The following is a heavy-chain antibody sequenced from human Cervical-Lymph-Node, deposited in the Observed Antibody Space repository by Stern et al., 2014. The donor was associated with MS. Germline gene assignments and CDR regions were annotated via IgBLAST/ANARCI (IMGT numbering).Heavy chain of an antibody. V-gene: IGHV3-30*18. CDR2: ISSDGSKQ. CDR3: AQDSSCYYTTPLFGA. Sequence: VQLVESGGGVVQPGRSLRLSCVDSGINFNSYGMHWVRQAPGKALEWVAVISSDGSKQSYGDSVKGRFTVSRDNSEKTLYLQMNSLRPDDTAMYYCAQDSSCYYTTPLFGAWGQGTLVTVSS. D-gene: IGHD3-3*01. CDR1: GINFNSYG. J-gene: IGHJ5*02.